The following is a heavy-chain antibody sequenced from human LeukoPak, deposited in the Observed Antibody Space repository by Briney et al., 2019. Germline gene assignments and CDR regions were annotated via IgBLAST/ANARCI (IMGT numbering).Heavy chain of an antibody. Sequence: SETLSLTCTVFGGSISSSNFYWGWIRQPPGKGLEWIGNIYYSGSTYYNPSLTSRVTISVDTSKNQFSLKLSSVTAADTAVYYCARHKDYYYSYMDVWGKGTTVTISS. CDR2: IYYSGST. CDR3: ARHKDYYYSYMDV. CDR1: GGSISSSNFY. V-gene: IGHV4-39*01. J-gene: IGHJ6*03.